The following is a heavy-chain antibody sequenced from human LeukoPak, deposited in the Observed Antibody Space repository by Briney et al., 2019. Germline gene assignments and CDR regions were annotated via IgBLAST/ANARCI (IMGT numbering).Heavy chain of an antibody. J-gene: IGHJ4*02. CDR2: IKQDGSEK. CDR1: GFTFSSYW. CDR3: ARDRYYYGSGSYFDY. Sequence: GGSLRLSCAASGFTFSSYWMSWVRQAPGKGLEWVANIKQDGSEKYYVDSVKGRFTISRDNAKNSLYLQMNSLRAGDTAVYYCARDRYYYGSGSYFDYWGQGTLVTVSS. V-gene: IGHV3-7*01. D-gene: IGHD3-10*01.